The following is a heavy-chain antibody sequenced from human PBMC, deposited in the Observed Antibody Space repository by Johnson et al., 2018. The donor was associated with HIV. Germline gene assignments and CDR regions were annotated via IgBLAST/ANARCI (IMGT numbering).Heavy chain of an antibody. CDR3: AKDRSSSWYDGAFDI. CDR1: GFTFDDYG. V-gene: IGHV3-23*03. CDR2: IYSGGST. Sequence: VQLVESGGGVVRPGGSLRLSCAASGFTFDDYGMSWVRQVPGKGLEWVSVIYSGGSTYYADSVKGRFTISRDNSKNTLYLQMNSLRAEDTAVYYCAKDRSSSWYDGAFDIWGQGTMVTVSS. D-gene: IGHD6-13*01. J-gene: IGHJ3*02.